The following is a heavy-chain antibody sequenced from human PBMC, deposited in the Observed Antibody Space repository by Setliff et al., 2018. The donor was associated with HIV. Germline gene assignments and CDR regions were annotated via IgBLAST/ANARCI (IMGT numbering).Heavy chain of an antibody. V-gene: IGHV4-34*01. Sequence: PSETLSLTCAVHGGPFSDSYYSWIRQPPGKGLEWIGEINHSGSTNYNMSLWSRVTISLDASRNQFSLELISVTAADTAVYYCAGGPGTTSIDYWAQGTLVTVSS. CDR2: INHSGST. CDR1: GGPFSDSY. J-gene: IGHJ4*02. CDR3: AGGPGTTSIDY. D-gene: IGHD1-26*01.